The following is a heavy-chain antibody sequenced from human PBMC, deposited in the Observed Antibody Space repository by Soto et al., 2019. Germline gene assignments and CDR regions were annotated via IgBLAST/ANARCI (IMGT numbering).Heavy chain of an antibody. V-gene: IGHV3-74*01. CDR2: INGDGTHT. J-gene: IGHJ4*02. CDR1: GFTFSHYW. D-gene: IGHD4-17*01. CDR3: ARDFTTAETPGDDFDY. Sequence: EVQLVESGGGLVQPGGSLRLSCAASGFTFSHYWMHWVRQVPGKGLLWVSRINGDGTHTSYADFVKGRFTISRDNAKNTLLLQLNSLSAEDTSLYYSARDFTTAETPGDDFDYWGQGTLLTVSS.